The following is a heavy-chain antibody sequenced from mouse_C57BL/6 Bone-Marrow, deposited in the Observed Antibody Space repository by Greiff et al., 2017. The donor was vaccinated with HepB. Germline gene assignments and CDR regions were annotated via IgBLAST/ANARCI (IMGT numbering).Heavy chain of an antibody. J-gene: IGHJ3*01. CDR2: IDPSDSYT. D-gene: IGHD2-12*01. Sequence: QVQLKQPGAELVMPGASVKLSCKASGYTFTSYWMHWVKQRPGQGLEWIGEIDPSDSYTNYNQKFKGKSTLTVDKSSSTAYMQLSSLTSEDSAVYYCASSYYSSSWFAYWGQGTLVTVSA. V-gene: IGHV1-69*01. CDR3: ASSYYSSSWFAY. CDR1: GYTFTSYW.